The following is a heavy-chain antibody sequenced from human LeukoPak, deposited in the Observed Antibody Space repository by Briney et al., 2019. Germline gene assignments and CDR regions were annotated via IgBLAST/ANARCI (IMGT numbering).Heavy chain of an antibody. D-gene: IGHD6-13*01. Sequence: PGGSLRLSCVASEFTLSNYWMHWVRRVPGMGVVWASRISPDGTTTNYADSVKGRFTISRDNARNTLFLQMNSLRVDDTALYYCTRVLAGRAGLMDVWGQGTTVTVSS. CDR2: ISPDGTTT. J-gene: IGHJ6*02. V-gene: IGHV3-74*01. CDR1: EFTLSNYW. CDR3: TRVLAGRAGLMDV.